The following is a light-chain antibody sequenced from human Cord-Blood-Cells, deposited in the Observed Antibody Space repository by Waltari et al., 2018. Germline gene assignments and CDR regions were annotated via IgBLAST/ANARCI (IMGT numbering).Light chain of an antibody. CDR2: ENN. V-gene: IGLV1-51*02. J-gene: IGLJ2*01. Sequence: QSVLTQLPSASPAPGQKVTISCSGSRPNIGNNYVAWYQQLPGTAPKLLIYENNKRPSGIRDRFSGSKSGTSATLGITRLQTGDEADYYCGTWDSNLSVVFGGGTKLTVL. CDR3: GTWDSNLSVV. CDR1: RPNIGNNY.